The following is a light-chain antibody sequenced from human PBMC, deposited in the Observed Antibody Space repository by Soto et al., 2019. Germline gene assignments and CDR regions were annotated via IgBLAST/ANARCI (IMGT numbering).Light chain of an antibody. CDR3: SSYTSSSTLVV. V-gene: IGLV2-14*01. J-gene: IGLJ1*01. CDR1: SSDVGGYNY. CDR2: EVS. Sequence: QSVLTQPASVSGPPGQSITISCTGTSSDVGGYNYVSWYQQHPGKAPKPMIYEVSNRPSGVSNRFSGSKSGNTASLTISGLQAEDEADYYCSSYTSSSTLVVFGTGTKVTV.